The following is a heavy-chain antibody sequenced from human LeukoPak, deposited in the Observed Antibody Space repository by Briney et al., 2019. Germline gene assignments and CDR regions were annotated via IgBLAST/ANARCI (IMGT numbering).Heavy chain of an antibody. CDR1: GDSISSGNYY. J-gene: IGHJ4*02. D-gene: IGHD3-22*01. CDR3: ATTTYDFDTNGHYFLDY. Sequence: SQTLSLTCSVSGDSISSGNYYWTWIRQPAGKGLEWIGRLYTSGSTNFNPSLNSRVTMSLDTSQNQFSLKLSSVTAADSAVYYCATTTYDFDTNGHYFLDYWGRGTLVTVSS. V-gene: IGHV4-61*02. CDR2: LYTSGST.